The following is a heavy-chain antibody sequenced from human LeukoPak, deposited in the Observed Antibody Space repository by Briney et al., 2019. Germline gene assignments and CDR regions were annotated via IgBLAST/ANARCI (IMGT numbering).Heavy chain of an antibody. J-gene: IGHJ6*02. Sequence: PGGSLRLSCAASGFTFSSYWMSWVRQAPGKGLEWVANMNRDGSEKNYVDSIKGRFTISRDNAANSLYLQMNSLRVEDTAVYYCERDGGIIRFGGQDVWGQGTTVIVS. CDR1: GFTFSSYW. V-gene: IGHV3-7*01. CDR3: ERDGGIIRFGGQDV. CDR2: MNRDGSEK. D-gene: IGHD3-16*01.